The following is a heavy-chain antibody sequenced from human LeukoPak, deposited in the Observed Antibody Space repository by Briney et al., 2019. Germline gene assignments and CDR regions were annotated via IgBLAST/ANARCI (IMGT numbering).Heavy chain of an antibody. CDR3: AKAGGGDSLNWFDP. J-gene: IGHJ5*02. D-gene: IGHD3-16*01. V-gene: IGHV3-23*01. CDR1: GFTFSSYA. CDR2: ISGSGGST. Sequence: GGSLRLSCAASGFTFSSYAMSWVRQAPGKGLEWVSAISGSGGSTYYADSVKGRFTISRDNSKNTLYLQMNSLRAEDTAVYCCAKAGGGDSLNWFDPWGQGTLVTVSS.